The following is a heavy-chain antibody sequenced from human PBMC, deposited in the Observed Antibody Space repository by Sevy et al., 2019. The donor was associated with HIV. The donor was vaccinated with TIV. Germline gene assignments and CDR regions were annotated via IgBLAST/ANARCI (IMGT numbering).Heavy chain of an antibody. CDR2: MYYSGAT. CDR3: AREGPGYTYGRPEFDY. CDR1: GGSISSSNYY. D-gene: IGHD5-18*01. V-gene: IGHV4-39*02. J-gene: IGHJ4*02. Sequence: SDTLSLTCNVSGGSISSSNYYWGWIRQPPGKGLEWIGSMYYSGATFYNPSLKNRVTISGDRSKNQYFLKLTSVTAADTAVYYCAREGPGYTYGRPEFDYWGQGTLVTVSS.